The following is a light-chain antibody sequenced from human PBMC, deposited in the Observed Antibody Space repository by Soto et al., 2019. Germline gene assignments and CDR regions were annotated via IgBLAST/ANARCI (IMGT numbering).Light chain of an antibody. CDR3: QQFSSYPLP. CDR1: QTVRTNY. V-gene: IGKV3-20*01. CDR2: DAS. Sequence: EFVLTQSPGTLSLSPGERATLSCRASQTVRTNYLAWYQQKPGQSPRLLIYDASSRATGIPDRFSGGGSGTDFTLTISRLEPEDFAVYYCQQFSSYPLPVGRGTKVEIK. J-gene: IGKJ4*02.